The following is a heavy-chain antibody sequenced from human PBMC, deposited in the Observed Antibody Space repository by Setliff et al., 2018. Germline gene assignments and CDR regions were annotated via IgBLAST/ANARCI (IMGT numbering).Heavy chain of an antibody. Sequence: SGGSLRLSCAASGFTFSSYWMSWVRQPPGKGLEWVANIKQDGSEKYYVDSVKGRFTISRDNAKNSLYLQMNSLRAEDTAVYYCARATAPIVVKDAFDIWGQGTMVTVSS. CDR1: GFTFSSYW. D-gene: IGHD3-22*01. CDR2: IKQDGSEK. V-gene: IGHV3-7*01. CDR3: ARATAPIVVKDAFDI. J-gene: IGHJ3*02.